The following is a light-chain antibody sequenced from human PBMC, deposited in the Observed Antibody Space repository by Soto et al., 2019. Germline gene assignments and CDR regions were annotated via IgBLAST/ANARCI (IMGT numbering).Light chain of an antibody. Sequence: EIVLTQSPGTLSLSPGERATLSCRASQSVSSSYLAWYQQKPGQAPRLLIYGASSRATGIPDRFSGSGSGTAFTLTISRLEPEDFAVYYCQQYDSLPTFTFGLGTKVDIK. J-gene: IGKJ3*01. CDR1: QSVSSSY. CDR3: QQYDSLPTFT. V-gene: IGKV3-20*01. CDR2: GAS.